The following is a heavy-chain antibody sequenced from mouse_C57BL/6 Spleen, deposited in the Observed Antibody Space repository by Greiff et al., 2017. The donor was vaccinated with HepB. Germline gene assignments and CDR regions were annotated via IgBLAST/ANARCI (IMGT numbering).Heavy chain of an antibody. V-gene: IGHV14-3*01. J-gene: IGHJ3*01. CDR2: IDPANGNT. Sequence: VQLQQSVAELVRPGASVKLSCTASGFNIKNTYMHWVKQRPEQGLEWIGRIDPANGNTKYAPKFQGKATITADTTSNTAYLQLSSLTSEDTAIYYCAGSEAAQAQAWFAYWGQGTLVTVSA. CDR1: GFNIKNTY. D-gene: IGHD3-2*02. CDR3: AGSEAAQAQAWFAY.